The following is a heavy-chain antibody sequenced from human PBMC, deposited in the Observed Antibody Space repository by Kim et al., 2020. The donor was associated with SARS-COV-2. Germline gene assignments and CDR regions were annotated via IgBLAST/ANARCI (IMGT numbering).Heavy chain of an antibody. V-gene: IGHV4-59*01. Sequence: SETLSLTCTVSGGSISSYYWSWIRQPPGKGLEWIGYIYYSGSTNYNPSLKSRVTISVDTSKNQFSLKLSSVTAADTAVYYCARGGGYNWNYFGAEAAGPGMFDPWGQGTLVTVSS. J-gene: IGHJ5*02. D-gene: IGHD1-7*01. CDR2: IYYSGST. CDR1: GGSISSYY. CDR3: ARGGGYNWNYFGAEAAGPGMFDP.